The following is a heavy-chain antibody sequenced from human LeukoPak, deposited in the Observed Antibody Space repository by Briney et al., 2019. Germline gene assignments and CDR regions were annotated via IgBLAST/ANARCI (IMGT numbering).Heavy chain of an antibody. CDR1: GGSISSCGYY. J-gene: IGHJ4*02. V-gene: IGHV4-31*03. Sequence: PSQTLSLTCTVSGGSISSCGYYWSWIRQHPGKGLEWIGYIYYSGSTYYNPSLKSRVTISVDTYKNQFSLKLSSVTAADTAVYYCARGDNYYDSPLLFEYWGQGTLVTVPS. D-gene: IGHD3-22*01. CDR3: ARGDNYYDSPLLFEY. CDR2: IYYSGST.